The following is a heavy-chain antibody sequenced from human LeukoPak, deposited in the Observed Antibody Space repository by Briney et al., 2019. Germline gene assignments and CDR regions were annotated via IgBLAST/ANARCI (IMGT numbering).Heavy chain of an antibody. CDR2: LYRDGNT. J-gene: IGHJ3*02. V-gene: IGHV3-53*01. D-gene: IGHD3-10*01. CDR1: GLIVNNNF. CDR3: ARGFREVIINYDALDI. Sequence: GGSLRLSCAASGLIVNNNFMNWVRQAPGKGLEWVSGLYRDGNTNYADSVKGRFIISRDKSKNTLYLQMNSLRAEDTAVYYCARGFREVIINYDALDIWGQGTLVTVSS.